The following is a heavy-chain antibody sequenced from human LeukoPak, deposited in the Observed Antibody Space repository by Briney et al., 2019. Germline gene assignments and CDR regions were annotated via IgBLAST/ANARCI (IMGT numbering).Heavy chain of an antibody. D-gene: IGHD2-15*01. Sequence: PGGSLRLSCAASGFTFDDYAMHWVRQAPGKGLEWVSLISWDGGTFYYADSVKGRFTISRDNNNNSVYLQMNSLRAEDTALYYCVKDDFSGYCGGGSCYPLFHYWGQGALVTVSS. CDR3: VKDDFSGYCGGGSCYPLFHY. CDR2: ISWDGGTF. CDR1: GFTFDDYA. J-gene: IGHJ4*02. V-gene: IGHV3-43D*03.